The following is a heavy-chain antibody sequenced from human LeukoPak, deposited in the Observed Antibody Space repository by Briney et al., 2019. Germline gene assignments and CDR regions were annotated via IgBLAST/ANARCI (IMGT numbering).Heavy chain of an antibody. Sequence: PGGSLRLSCAASGFTFSSYAMSWVRQAPGKGLEGVSTISGSGDSTYYADSVKGRFTISRDNSKNTLYLQMNSLRADDTAVYYCAKGRSGVVVAALNYWGQGTPVTVSS. V-gene: IGHV3-23*01. J-gene: IGHJ4*02. CDR2: ISGSGDST. CDR3: AKGRSGVVVAALNY. D-gene: IGHD2-15*01. CDR1: GFTFSSYA.